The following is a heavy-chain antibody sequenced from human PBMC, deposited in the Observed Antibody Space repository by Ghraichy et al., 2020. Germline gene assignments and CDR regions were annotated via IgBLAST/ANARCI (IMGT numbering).Heavy chain of an antibody. D-gene: IGHD3-16*01. CDR3: VKDAPYSGWGKNWFDP. Sequence: GGSLRLSCAASGFTFSSYAMSWVRQAPGQERKGLEWISAITSSTGDTTYYADSVRGRFTISRDNSKNMLYLQMNSVRAEDKAVYYCVKDAPYSGWGKNWFDPWGQGTLVTVSP. J-gene: IGHJ5*02. CDR2: ITSSTGDTT. CDR1: GFTFSSYA. V-gene: IGHV3-23*01.